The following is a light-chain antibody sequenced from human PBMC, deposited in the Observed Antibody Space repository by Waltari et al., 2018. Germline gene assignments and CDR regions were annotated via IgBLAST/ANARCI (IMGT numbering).Light chain of an antibody. Sequence: DIVMTQSPDSLAVSLGEMATINCTPSQSVLFSSNNENYLTWYQQKPGQPHKLLIYWASTRESGVPDRFSGSGSGTDFTLTISSLQAEDVAVYYCQQYYSIPRSFGQGTKLEIK. CDR2: WAS. CDR3: QQYYSIPRS. CDR1: QSVLFSSNNENY. V-gene: IGKV4-1*01. J-gene: IGKJ2*03.